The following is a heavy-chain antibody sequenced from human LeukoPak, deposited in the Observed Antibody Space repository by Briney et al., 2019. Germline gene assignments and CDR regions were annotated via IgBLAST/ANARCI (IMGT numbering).Heavy chain of an antibody. Sequence: GASVKVSFKASGYTFTSYDINWVRQATGRGLEWMGWMNPKNGNKGYAQKFQGRGTMTRNTSISTAYMELSRLRSEDTAVYYCARGTGYYYGSGSYGYWGQGTLVTVSS. J-gene: IGHJ4*02. V-gene: IGHV1-8*01. CDR3: ARGTGYYYGSGSYGY. CDR1: GYTFTSYD. CDR2: MNPKNGNK. D-gene: IGHD3-10*01.